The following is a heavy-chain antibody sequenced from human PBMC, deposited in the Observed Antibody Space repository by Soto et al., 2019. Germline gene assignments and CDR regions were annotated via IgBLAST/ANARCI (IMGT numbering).Heavy chain of an antibody. CDR3: ARDKRRSGFWSGYYPPYYGMDV. CDR2: IYYSGST. V-gene: IGHV4-30-4*01. CDR1: GGSISSGDYY. J-gene: IGHJ6*02. Sequence: ASETLSLTCTVSGGSISSGDYYWSWIRQPPGKGLEWIGYIYYSGSTYYNPSLKSRVTISVDTSKNQFSLKLSSVTAADTAVYYCARDKRRSGFWSGYYPPYYGMDVWGQGTTVTVSS. D-gene: IGHD3-3*01.